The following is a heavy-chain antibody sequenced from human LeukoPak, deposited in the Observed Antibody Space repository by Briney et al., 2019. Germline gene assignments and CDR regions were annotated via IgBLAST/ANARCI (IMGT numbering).Heavy chain of an antibody. CDR2: ISYRGNN. V-gene: IGHV4-39*07. CDR1: GGSFSSSSYY. D-gene: IGHD3-22*01. CDR3: ARSILRYYYNASGYYPYYFDY. J-gene: IGHJ4*02. Sequence: SETLSLTCTVSGGSFSSSSYYWGWIRQPPGKGLEWIGSISYRGNNYHNPSVKSRVIMSVDTSKNQFSLALRSVTAADTAVYYCARSILRYYYNASGYYPYYFDYWGQGMLVTVSS.